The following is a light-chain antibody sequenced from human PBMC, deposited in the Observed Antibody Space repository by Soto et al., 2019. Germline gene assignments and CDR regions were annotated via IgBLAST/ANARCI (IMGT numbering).Light chain of an antibody. CDR2: DVS. CDR3: SSYTSSTTRVV. J-gene: IGLJ2*01. V-gene: IGLV2-14*01. Sequence: QSALTQPASVSGSPGQSITISCTGTSSDVGGYNYVSWYQQHPGKAPKLMIYDVSNRPSGVSDRFSGSKSGNTASLTISGLLGEDEADYYCSSYTSSTTRVVFGEGTKLTVL. CDR1: SSDVGGYNY.